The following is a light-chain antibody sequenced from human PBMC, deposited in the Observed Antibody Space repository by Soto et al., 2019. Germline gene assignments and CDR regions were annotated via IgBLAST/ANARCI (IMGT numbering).Light chain of an antibody. CDR3: QQYNDFPLT. J-gene: IGKJ4*02. V-gene: IGKV1-5*03. Sequence: DIQMTQSPSTLSASVGVRVTITCRASPSISNWLAWHQQKPGKAPKLLLSKASKLEDGVPSSFSGSGSGTEFTLTISTLHPDDFATYHCQQYNDFPLTVPGGTGVEIK. CDR2: KAS. CDR1: PSISNW.